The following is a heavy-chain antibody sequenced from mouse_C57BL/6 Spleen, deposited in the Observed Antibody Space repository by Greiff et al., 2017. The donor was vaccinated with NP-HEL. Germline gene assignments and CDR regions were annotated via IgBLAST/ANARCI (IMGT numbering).Heavy chain of an antibody. CDR2: IYPGDGDT. CDR1: GYAFSSYW. V-gene: IGHV1-80*01. J-gene: IGHJ1*03. CDR3: AREYYGSSYEFLYWYFDV. Sequence: QVQLKQSGAELVKPGASVKISCKASGYAFSSYWMNWVKQRPGKGLEWIGQIYPGDGDTNYNGKFKGKATLTADKSSSTAYMQLSSLTSEDSAVYFCAREYYGSSYEFLYWYFDVWGTGTTVTVSS. D-gene: IGHD1-1*01.